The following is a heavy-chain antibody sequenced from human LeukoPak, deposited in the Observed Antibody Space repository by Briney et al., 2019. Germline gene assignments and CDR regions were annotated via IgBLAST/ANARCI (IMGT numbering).Heavy chain of an antibody. D-gene: IGHD3-10*02. CDR1: GFTFSGSD. CDR3: SRRMFTADWHLDL. V-gene: IGHV3-73*01. Sequence: GGSLRLSCAASGFTFSGSDIHWVRQASGKGLEWICRIKTKAESYATAYVVSVQGRFTLSRDDSKNTAFLQMNSLKTEDTAVYYCSRRMFTADWHLDLWGRGTLVTVS. CDR2: IKTKAESYAT. J-gene: IGHJ2*01.